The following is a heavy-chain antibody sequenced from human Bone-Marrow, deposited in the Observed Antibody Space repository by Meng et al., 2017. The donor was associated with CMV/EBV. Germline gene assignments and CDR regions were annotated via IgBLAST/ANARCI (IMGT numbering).Heavy chain of an antibody. V-gene: IGHV3-30*02. CDR2: IRYDGSNK. Sequence: GGSLRLSCAGSGFKFNTYWMSWVRQAPGKGLEWVAFIRYDGSNKYYADSVKGRFTISRDNSKNTLYLQMNSLRAEDTAVYYCATLDDIVVVPAAKRLLSPQRFFDYWGQGTLVTVSS. CDR3: ATLDDIVVVPAAKRLLSPQRFFDY. D-gene: IGHD2-2*01. CDR1: GFKFNTYW. J-gene: IGHJ4*02.